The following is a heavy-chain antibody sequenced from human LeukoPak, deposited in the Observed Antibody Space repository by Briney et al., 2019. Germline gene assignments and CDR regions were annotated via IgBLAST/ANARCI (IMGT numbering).Heavy chain of an antibody. D-gene: IGHD2/OR15-2a*01. CDR1: GFTFSSYG. CDR2: IWYDGSIK. V-gene: IGHV3-33*01. J-gene: IGHJ4*02. Sequence: TGGSLRLSCAASGFTFSSYGMHWVRQAPGKGLEWVAVIWYDGSIKYYGDSVRGRFTISRDNPKNTLYLQMNSLRAEDTAVYYCARSFYGLLSFDYWGQGSLVTVSS. CDR3: ARSFYGLLSFDY.